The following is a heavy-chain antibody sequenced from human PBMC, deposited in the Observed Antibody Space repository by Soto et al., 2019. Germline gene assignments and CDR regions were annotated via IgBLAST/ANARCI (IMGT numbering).Heavy chain of an antibody. J-gene: IGHJ6*02. Sequence: QVQLVQSGAEVKKPGSSVKVSCKASGGTFSSYAISWVRQAPGQGLEWMGGIIPIFGTANYAQKFQGRVTLTADDSTSPAYMQRSSLRSEDTAVYYCARGLVVVVAVRYYGRDVWGQGTTVTGSS. CDR2: IIPIFGTA. CDR1: GGTFSSYA. CDR3: ARGLVVVVAVRYYGRDV. V-gene: IGHV1-69*12. D-gene: IGHD2-15*01.